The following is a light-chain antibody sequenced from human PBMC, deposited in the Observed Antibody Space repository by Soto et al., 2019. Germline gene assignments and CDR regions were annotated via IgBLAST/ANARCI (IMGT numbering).Light chain of an antibody. CDR3: SSYTTSRTLYV. CDR1: SSDVGGYNY. V-gene: IGLV2-14*01. CDR2: EVS. J-gene: IGLJ1*01. Sequence: QSVLTQPASVSGSPGQSITISCTGTSSDVGGYNYVSWYQQHPGKAPKLMIYEVSNRPSGVSNRFSGSKSGNTASLTISGLQAEEEPHYYCSSYTTSRTLYVFGTGTKVTV.